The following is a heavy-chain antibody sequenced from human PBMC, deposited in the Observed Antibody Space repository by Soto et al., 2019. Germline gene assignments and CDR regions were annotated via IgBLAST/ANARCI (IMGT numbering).Heavy chain of an antibody. J-gene: IGHJ4*02. CDR2: IHNSSSTL. Sequence: EVQLVESGGGLVQPGESLRLSCAASGFTFSSYSMNWVRQAPGKGLEWVSYIHNSSSTLYYADSVRGRFTISRDNAKNSLYLQMNSLRDEDTAVYYCARGVQIIVLLPAAIDYWGQGTLVTVSS. CDR1: GFTFSSYS. CDR3: ARGVQIIVLLPAAIDY. V-gene: IGHV3-48*02. D-gene: IGHD2-2*01.